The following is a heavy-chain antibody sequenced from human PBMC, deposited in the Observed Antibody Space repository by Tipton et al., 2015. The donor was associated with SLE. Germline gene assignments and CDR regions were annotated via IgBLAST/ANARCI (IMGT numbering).Heavy chain of an antibody. CDR2: ISSSSSYI. Sequence: SLRLSCAASGFTVSSNYMGWVRQAPGKGLEWVSSISSSSSYIYYADSVKGRFTISRDNAKNSLYLQMNSLRAEDTAVYYCARGGYSGSYWDAFDIWGQGTMVTVSS. CDR1: GFTVSSNY. CDR3: ARGGYSGSYWDAFDI. V-gene: IGHV3-21*01. D-gene: IGHD1-26*01. J-gene: IGHJ3*02.